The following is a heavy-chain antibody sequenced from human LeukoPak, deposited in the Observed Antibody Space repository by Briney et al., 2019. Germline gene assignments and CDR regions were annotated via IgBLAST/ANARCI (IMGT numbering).Heavy chain of an antibody. D-gene: IGHD3-3*02. Sequence: GGSLRLSCAASGFTFSSYGMHWVRQAPGKGLEWVAFIRYDGSNKYYADSVKGRFTISRDDAKNSLFLQMNSLRGEDTAVYYCARDSFSDYYYYMDVWGKGTTVTVSS. V-gene: IGHV3-30*02. CDR1: GFTFSSYG. CDR3: ARDSFSDYYYYMDV. J-gene: IGHJ6*03. CDR2: IRYDGSNK.